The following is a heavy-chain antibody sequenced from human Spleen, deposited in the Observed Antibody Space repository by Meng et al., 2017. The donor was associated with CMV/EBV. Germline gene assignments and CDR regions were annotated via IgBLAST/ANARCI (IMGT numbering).Heavy chain of an antibody. J-gene: IGHJ6*02. D-gene: IGHD3-9*01. CDR3: AKDHGLYYDILTGYVAPSYGMDV. V-gene: IGHV3-30*02. CDR2: IRYDGSNK. CDR1: GFTFSSYG. Sequence: GESLRISCAASGFTFSSYGMHWVRQAPGKGLEWVAFIRYDGSNKYYADSVKGRFTISRDNSKNTLYLQMNSLRAEDTAVYYCAKDHGLYYDILTGYVAPSYGMDVWGQGTTVTVSS.